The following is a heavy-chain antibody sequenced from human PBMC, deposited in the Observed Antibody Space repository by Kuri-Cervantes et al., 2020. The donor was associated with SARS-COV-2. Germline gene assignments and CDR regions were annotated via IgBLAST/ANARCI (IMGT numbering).Heavy chain of an antibody. CDR3: ARHSITVFGALTAPFDS. CDR1: GYSFTTYW. D-gene: IGHD3-3*01. J-gene: IGHJ5*01. V-gene: IGHV5-51*01. Sequence: GGSLRLSCKTSGYSFTTYWVAWVRQMPGRGLEWMGIVYPGDSDTRYNPSFRGQVTISADKSLTTAYLQWSSLKASDAAIYYCARHSITVFGALTAPFDSWGQGTLVTVSS. CDR2: VYPGDSDT.